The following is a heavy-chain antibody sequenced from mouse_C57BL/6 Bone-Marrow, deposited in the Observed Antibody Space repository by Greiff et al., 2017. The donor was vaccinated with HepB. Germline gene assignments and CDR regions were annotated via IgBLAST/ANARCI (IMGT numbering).Heavy chain of an antibody. V-gene: IGHV1-61*01. CDR1: GYTFTSYW. CDR2: IYPSDSET. Sequence: QVQLKQPGAELVRPGSSVKLSCKASGYTFTSYWMDWVKRRPGQGLEWIGNIYPSDSETHYNQKFKDKATLTVDKSSSTAYMHLSSLTSVDSAVYYCASRIYYDYDYWGQGTTLTVSS. J-gene: IGHJ2*01. CDR3: ASRIYYDYDY. D-gene: IGHD2-4*01.